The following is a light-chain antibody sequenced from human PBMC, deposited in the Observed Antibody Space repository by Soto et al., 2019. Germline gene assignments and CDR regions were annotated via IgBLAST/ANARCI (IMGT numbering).Light chain of an antibody. CDR2: EVS. CDR3: ISYTSSSTRV. V-gene: IGLV2-14*01. J-gene: IGLJ1*01. Sequence: QSALTQPASVSGSPGQSITISCTGASSDVGGYNFVSWHQHHPGRAPKLMIYEVSNRPSGVSDRFSGSKSGDTASLTISGLQAEDEADYYCISYTSSSTRVFGTGTKVTVL. CDR1: SSDVGGYNF.